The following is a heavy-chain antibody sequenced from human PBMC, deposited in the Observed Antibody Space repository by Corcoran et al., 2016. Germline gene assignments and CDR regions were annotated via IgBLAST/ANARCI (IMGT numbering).Heavy chain of an antibody. CDR2: SNANSGVT. Sequence: QVPLVQSGAEMKKPGASVEVSCKASGYTFTDNYVHWVRRAPGQGLEWLGWSNANSGVTRYAQKFQGRITLTRDTSISTTYMSLSSLTSDDTAVYYCTRETWTYGDWGQGTLVTVSS. CDR3: TRETWTYGD. V-gene: IGHV1-2*02. J-gene: IGHJ4*02. D-gene: IGHD1-7*01. CDR1: GYTFTDNY.